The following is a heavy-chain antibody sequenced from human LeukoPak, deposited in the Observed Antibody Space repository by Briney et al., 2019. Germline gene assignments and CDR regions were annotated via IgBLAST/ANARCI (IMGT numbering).Heavy chain of an antibody. J-gene: IGHJ4*02. Sequence: GGSLRLSCAAPGFTFSSYGMHWVRQAPGKGLEWVAVIWYDGSNKYYADSVKGRFTISRDNSKNTLYLQMNSLRAEDTAVYYCARPRWGRYCGGDCYPFPDYWGQGTLVTVSS. D-gene: IGHD2-21*02. CDR3: ARPRWGRYCGGDCYPFPDY. CDR1: GFTFSSYG. V-gene: IGHV3-33*01. CDR2: IWYDGSNK.